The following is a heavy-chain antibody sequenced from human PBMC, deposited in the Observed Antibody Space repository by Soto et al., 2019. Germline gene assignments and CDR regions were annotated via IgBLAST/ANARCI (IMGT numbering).Heavy chain of an antibody. CDR1: GFTFRSYG. J-gene: IGHJ6*02. CDR2: ISNDGSNK. V-gene: IGHV3-30*18. Sequence: QVQLVESGGGVVQPGTSLRLSCAASGFTFRSYGMHWVRQAPGKGLEGLAVISNDGSNKYLADSVKGRLALSRDNSRNTLYLQINSLRVEDTAVYYCGKDTLDCSGGDSPLYYYYGMDVWGQGTTVTVSS. CDR3: GKDTLDCSGGDSPLYYYYGMDV. D-gene: IGHD2-15*01.